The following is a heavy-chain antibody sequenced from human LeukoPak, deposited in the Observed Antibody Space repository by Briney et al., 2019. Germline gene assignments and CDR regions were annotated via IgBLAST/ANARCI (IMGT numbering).Heavy chain of an antibody. J-gene: IGHJ4*02. CDR1: GFTFSSYG. D-gene: IGHD4-23*01. CDR3: ARDHPLHGGKVDY. V-gene: IGHV3-30*02. Sequence: GGSLRLSCAASGFTFSSYGMHWVRQAPGKGLEWVAFIRYDGSNKYYADSVKGRFTISRDNSKNTLHLQMNSLRAADTAVYYCARDHPLHGGKVDYWGQGTLVTVSS. CDR2: IRYDGSNK.